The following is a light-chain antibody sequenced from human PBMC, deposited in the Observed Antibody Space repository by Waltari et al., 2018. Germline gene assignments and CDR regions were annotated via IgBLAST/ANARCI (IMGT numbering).Light chain of an antibody. CDR2: GQN. V-gene: IGLV3-19*01. Sequence: SSELTQDPVVSVALGQTVRITCQGDSLRRYHASWYQQKPGQAPVLVIYGQNNRPSGIADRFSGSTSRNTASLTITGAQAEDEADYYCDSRDSSGNHEVFGGGTKLTVL. CDR3: DSRDSSGNHEV. J-gene: IGLJ2*01. CDR1: SLRRYH.